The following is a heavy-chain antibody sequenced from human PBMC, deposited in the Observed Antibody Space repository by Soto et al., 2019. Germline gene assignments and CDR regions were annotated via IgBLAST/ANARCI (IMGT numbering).Heavy chain of an antibody. CDR3: ARRERYYGSPGWFDP. J-gene: IGHJ5*02. Sequence: PSETLSLTCAVYGRSFSGYYWGWIRQHPGKGLEWIGTVYYNENTYYNPSLKSRVTITVDTAKNQFSLNLRYVTAADTAMYFCARRERYYGSPGWFDPWGPGTLVTVSS. CDR1: GRSFSGYY. CDR2: VYYNENT. D-gene: IGHD3-10*01. V-gene: IGHV4-34*01.